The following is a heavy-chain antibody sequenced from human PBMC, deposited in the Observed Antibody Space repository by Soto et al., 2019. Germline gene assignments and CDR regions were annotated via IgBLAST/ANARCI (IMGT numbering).Heavy chain of an antibody. CDR3: ARDLGIAARPPHYYYGMDV. V-gene: IGHV1-18*01. Sequence: GASVKVSCKASGYTFTSYGISWVRQAPGQGLEWMGWISAYNGNTNYAQKLRGRVTMTTDTSTSTAYMELRSLRSDDTAVYYCARDLGIAARPPHYYYGMDVWGQGTTVTVSS. J-gene: IGHJ6*02. CDR1: GYTFTSYG. D-gene: IGHD6-6*01. CDR2: ISAYNGNT.